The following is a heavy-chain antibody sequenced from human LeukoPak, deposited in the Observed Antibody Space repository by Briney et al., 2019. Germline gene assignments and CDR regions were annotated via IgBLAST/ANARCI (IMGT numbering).Heavy chain of an antibody. CDR2: IYYSGST. Sequence: SETLSLTCTVSGGSISSSSYYWGWIRQPPGTGLEWIGSIYYSGSTYYNPSLKSRVTISVDTSKNQFSLKLSSVTAADTAVYYCARDGDTAMVTSWGQGTLVTVSS. CDR1: GGSISSSSYY. D-gene: IGHD5-18*01. CDR3: ARDGDTAMVTS. J-gene: IGHJ5*02. V-gene: IGHV4-39*07.